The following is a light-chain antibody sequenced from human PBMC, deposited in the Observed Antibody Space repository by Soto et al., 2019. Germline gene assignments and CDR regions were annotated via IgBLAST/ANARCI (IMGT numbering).Light chain of an antibody. CDR2: TAS. CDR1: QNIYSY. CDR3: QQSYNTPVT. V-gene: IGKV1-39*01. J-gene: IGKJ2*01. Sequence: DIQMTQSPSSLSAGIGDRVTITCRASQNIYSYLNWYQQKPGNAPEVLIYTASTLQSGVPLRFSGCGSGTDFTLTITSLHPEDFATYYCQQSYNTPVTFGQGTKLEIK.